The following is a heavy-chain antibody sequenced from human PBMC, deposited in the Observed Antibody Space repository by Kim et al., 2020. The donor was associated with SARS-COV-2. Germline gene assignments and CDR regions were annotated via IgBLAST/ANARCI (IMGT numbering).Heavy chain of an antibody. CDR3: ARRANYYDSSGYWGDY. CDR1: GYSFTSYW. D-gene: IGHD3-22*01. J-gene: IGHJ4*02. Sequence: GESLKISCKGSGYSFTSYWIGWVRQMPGKGLEWMGIIYPGDSDTRYSPSFQGQVTISADKSISTAYLQWSSLKASDTAMYYCARRANYYDSSGYWGDYWGKGTLVTVSS. CDR2: IYPGDSDT. V-gene: IGHV5-51*01.